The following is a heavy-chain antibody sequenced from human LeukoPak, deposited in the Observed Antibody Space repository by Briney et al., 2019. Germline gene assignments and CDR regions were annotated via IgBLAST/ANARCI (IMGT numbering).Heavy chain of an antibody. CDR1: GYTFTSYG. CDR3: ARAFLGAPFTMIVVVRNFDY. CDR2: ISAYNGNT. Sequence: ASVKVSCKASGYTFTSYGISWVRQAPGQGLEWMGWISAYNGNTNYAQKFQGRVTMTRDTSTSTVYMELSSLRSEDTAVYYCARAFLGAPFTMIVVVRNFDYWGQGTLVTVSS. D-gene: IGHD3-22*01. J-gene: IGHJ4*02. V-gene: IGHV1-18*01.